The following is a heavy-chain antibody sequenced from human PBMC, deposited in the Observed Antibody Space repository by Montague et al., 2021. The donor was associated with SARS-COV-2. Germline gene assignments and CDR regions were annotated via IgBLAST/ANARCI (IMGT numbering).Heavy chain of an antibody. CDR1: GFIFSDYH. V-gene: IGHV3-11*01. Sequence: SLRLSCAASGFIFSDYHMTWIRQAPGKGLEWVSHISGSGSKTYYAESVKGRFTISRDTANNSVYLQMKFLGAEDTAVYYCARDQGGYGTFDIWGQGTMVTVSS. J-gene: IGHJ3*02. CDR3: ARDQGGYGTFDI. D-gene: IGHD5-12*01. CDR2: ISGSGSKT.